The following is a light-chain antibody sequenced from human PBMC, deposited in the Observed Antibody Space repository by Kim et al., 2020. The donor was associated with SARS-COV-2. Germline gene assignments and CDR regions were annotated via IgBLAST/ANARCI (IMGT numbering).Light chain of an antibody. CDR3: SAWDSSLSAVV. Sequence: QAGLTQPPSVSKRLRQTATLTCTGNSNNVGNQGAAWLQQHQGHPPKLLSYRNNNRPSGISERLSASRSGNTASLTITGLQPEDEADYYCSAWDSSLSAVVFGGGTQLTVL. J-gene: IGLJ2*01. CDR1: SNNVGNQG. CDR2: RNN. V-gene: IGLV10-54*01.